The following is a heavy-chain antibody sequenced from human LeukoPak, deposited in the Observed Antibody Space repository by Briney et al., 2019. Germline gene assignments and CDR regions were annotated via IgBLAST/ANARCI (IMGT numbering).Heavy chain of an antibody. CDR1: GFIFRDYV. J-gene: IGHJ4*02. D-gene: IGHD4-11*01. CDR2: IWRTGDWT. Sequence: GGSLRLSCTASGFIFRDYVMSWVRQAPGKGPEWVAAIWRTGDWTHYVDSVKGRFTISRDNSKNTLYLQMNSLRAEDTAVYYCAKGTRVTTVTTADYWGQGTLVTVSS. CDR3: AKGTRVTTVTTADY. V-gene: IGHV3-23*05.